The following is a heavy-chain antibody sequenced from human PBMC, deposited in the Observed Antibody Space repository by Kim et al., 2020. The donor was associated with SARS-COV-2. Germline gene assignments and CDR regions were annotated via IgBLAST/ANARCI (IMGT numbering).Heavy chain of an antibody. CDR3: ARDGAPTTVVTKYYYYGMDV. Sequence: GGSLRLSCAASGFTFSSYSMNWVRQAPGKGLEWVSSISSSSSYIYYADSVKGRFTISRDNAKNSLYLQMNSLRAEDTAVYYCARDGAPTTVVTKYYYYGMDVWGQGTTVTVSS. J-gene: IGHJ6*02. CDR2: ISSSSSYI. D-gene: IGHD4-17*01. CDR1: GFTFSSYS. V-gene: IGHV3-21*01.